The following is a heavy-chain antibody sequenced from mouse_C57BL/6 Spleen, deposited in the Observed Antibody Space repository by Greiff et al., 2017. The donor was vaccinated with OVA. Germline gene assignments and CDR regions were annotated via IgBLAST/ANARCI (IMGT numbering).Heavy chain of an antibody. Sequence: EVMLVESGGGLVQPKGSLKLSCAASGFSFNTYAMNWVRQAPGKGLEWVARIRSKSNNYATYYADSVKDRFTISRDDSESMLYLQMNNLKTEDTAMYYCVRGYFYYYAMDYWGQGTSVTVSS. J-gene: IGHJ4*01. CDR2: IRSKSNNYAT. D-gene: IGHD2-3*01. CDR1: GFSFNTYA. CDR3: VRGYFYYYAMDY. V-gene: IGHV10-1*01.